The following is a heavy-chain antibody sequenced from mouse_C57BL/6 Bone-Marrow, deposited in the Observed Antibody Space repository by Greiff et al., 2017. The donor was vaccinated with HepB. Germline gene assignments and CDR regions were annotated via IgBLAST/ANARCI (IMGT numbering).Heavy chain of an antibody. CDR3: AREGSSDNAVDY. D-gene: IGHD1-1*01. V-gene: IGHV5-6-3*01. CDR1: GFTFSSYG. Sequence: EVQGVESGGGLVQPGGSLKLSCAASGFTFSSYGMSWVRQTPDKRLELVAIINSDGGRIYYPDSVKGRFTISRDNAKNTLYLQMRSLRSEDTAMYYCAREGSSDNAVDYWGQGTSVTVSS. CDR2: INSDGGRI. J-gene: IGHJ4*01.